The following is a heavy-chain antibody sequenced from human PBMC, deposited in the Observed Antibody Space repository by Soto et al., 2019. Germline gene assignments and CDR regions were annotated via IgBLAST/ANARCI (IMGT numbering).Heavy chain of an antibody. CDR3: ASKATTNSWFVSDY. CDR1: GFTFSSYW. Sequence: EVQLVESGGGLVQPGGSLRLSCAASGFTFSSYWMHWVRQAPGKGLVWVSRINGDGSSTNYADSVRGRFTISRDNPKNTLYHKMNSLGAEDTDVSYCASKATTNSWFVSDYWGQGNMVTVSS. CDR2: INGDGSST. D-gene: IGHD6-13*01. V-gene: IGHV3-74*01. J-gene: IGHJ4*02.